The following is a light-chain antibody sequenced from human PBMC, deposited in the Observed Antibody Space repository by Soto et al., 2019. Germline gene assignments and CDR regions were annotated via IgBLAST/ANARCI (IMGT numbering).Light chain of an antibody. V-gene: IGKV1-39*01. CDR2: GAS. CDR3: QQSYSAPRT. CDR1: QSIGTY. Sequence: DLQRTQSPSSVPASVGYRISITCRSSQSIGTYLSWYQQKPGKAPKLLIYGASNLQSGVPSRFSGSGSETGFTLTIGSLQTEDFATYYCQQSYSAPRTFGQGTKVDIK. J-gene: IGKJ2*02.